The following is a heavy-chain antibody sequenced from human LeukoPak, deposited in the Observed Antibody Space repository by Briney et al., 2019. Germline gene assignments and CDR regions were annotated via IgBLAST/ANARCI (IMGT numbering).Heavy chain of an antibody. V-gene: IGHV1-69*05. J-gene: IGHJ4*02. Sequence: ASVKVSCKASGYTFTGYYMHWVRQAPGQGLEWMGGIIPSFGTANYAQKFQGRVTITTDESTSTAYMELSSLRSEDTAVYYCAIGSDILTGYAYDYWGQGTLVTVSS. CDR1: GYTFTGYY. CDR3: AIGSDILTGYAYDY. CDR2: IIPSFGTA. D-gene: IGHD3-9*01.